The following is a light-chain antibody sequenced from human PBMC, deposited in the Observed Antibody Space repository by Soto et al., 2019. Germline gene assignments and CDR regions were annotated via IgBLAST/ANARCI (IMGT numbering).Light chain of an antibody. Sequence: DIQMTQSPSSLSASIGDRITITCRASQSISTYLNWYQQKPGKAPSLLIYGASTLQSGVPSRFSSSGSATDFTLTISSLQPEDFATYYCQQTFITPPLTFGGGTKVEIK. J-gene: IGKJ4*01. CDR3: QQTFITPPLT. CDR2: GAS. V-gene: IGKV1-39*01. CDR1: QSISTY.